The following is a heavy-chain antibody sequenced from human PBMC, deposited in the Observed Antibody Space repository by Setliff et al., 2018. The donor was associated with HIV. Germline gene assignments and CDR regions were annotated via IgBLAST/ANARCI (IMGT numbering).Heavy chain of an antibody. J-gene: IGHJ4*02. D-gene: IGHD3-22*01. CDR1: SGSSSGDNW. Sequence: SETLSLTCTVSSGSSSGDNWWSWVRQPPGKGLEWIGEIYHRGSTNYNPSLKSRVTISVDKSKNQFSLKLTSVTAADTAVYCCAVRRYYDSTGYYDYWGQGTLVTVSS. CDR2: IYHRGST. V-gene: IGHV4-4*01. CDR3: AVRRYYDSTGYYDY.